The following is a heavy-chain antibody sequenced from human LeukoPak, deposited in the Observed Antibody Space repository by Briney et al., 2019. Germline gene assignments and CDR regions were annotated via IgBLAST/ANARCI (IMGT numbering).Heavy chain of an antibody. CDR2: ISGSAGGT. D-gene: IGHD6-13*01. J-gene: IGHJ5*02. CDR3: AKNWVASSWFNWFDP. V-gene: IGHV3-23*01. CDR1: GFTFSTYA. Sequence: GGSLRLSCAASGFTFSTYALSWVRQAPGKGLEWVSSISGSAGGTYYADSVKGRFTISRDNSKNTLYLQMHSLRAGDTAVYYCAKNWVASSWFNWFDPWGQGALVTVSS.